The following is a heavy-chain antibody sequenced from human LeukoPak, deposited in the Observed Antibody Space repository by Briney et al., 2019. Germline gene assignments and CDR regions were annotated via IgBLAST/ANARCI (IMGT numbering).Heavy chain of an antibody. Sequence: SVKVSCKASGYTFTSNYIHWVRQAPGQGLEWMGGIIPIFGTANYAQKFQGRVTITADESTSTAYMELSSLRSEDTAVYYCARLITGNFYGVAQLDYWGQGTLVTVSS. V-gene: IGHV1-69*13. J-gene: IGHJ4*02. CDR1: GYTFTSNY. CDR3: ARLITGNFYGVAQLDY. CDR2: IIPIFGTA. D-gene: IGHD1-20*01.